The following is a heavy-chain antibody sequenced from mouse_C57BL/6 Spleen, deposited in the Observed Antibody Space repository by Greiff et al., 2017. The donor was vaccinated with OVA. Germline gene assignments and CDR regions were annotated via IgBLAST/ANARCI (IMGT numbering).Heavy chain of an antibody. J-gene: IGHJ4*01. D-gene: IGHD2-1*01. V-gene: IGHV1-69*01. CDR1: GYTFPSYW. CDR3: ARVNYSYAMDY. CDR2: IDPSGSYT. Sequence: QVQLQQPGAELVMPGASVKLSCTASGYTFPSYWMHWVKQRPGQGLEWIGAIDPSGSYTNSNPKFKGKSTLTVDKSSSTAYMQLSSLTSEDSEVYDCARVNYSYAMDYWGQGTSVTVSS.